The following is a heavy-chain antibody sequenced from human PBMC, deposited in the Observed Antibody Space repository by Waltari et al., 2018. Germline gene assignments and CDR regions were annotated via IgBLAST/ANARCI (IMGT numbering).Heavy chain of an antibody. CDR3: ARAPYYYGSGSYFR. Sequence: QLQLQESGPGLVKPSETLSLTCTVSGGSISSSSYYWGWIRQPPGKGLEWIGSIYYSGSTYYNPSLKSRDTISVDTSKNQFSLKLSSVTAADTAVYYCARAPYYYGSGSYFRWGQGTLVTVSS. CDR2: IYYSGST. D-gene: IGHD3-10*01. CDR1: GGSISSSSYY. V-gene: IGHV4-39*07. J-gene: IGHJ4*02.